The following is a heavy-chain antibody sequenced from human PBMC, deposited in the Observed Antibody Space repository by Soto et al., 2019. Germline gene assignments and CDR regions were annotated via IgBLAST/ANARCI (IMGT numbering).Heavy chain of an antibody. D-gene: IGHD5-18*01. CDR1: GGSISSEGYY. J-gene: IGHJ4*02. CDR2: IYYSGST. V-gene: IGHV4-31*03. Sequence: SETLSLTCTVSGGSISSEGYYWSWFRQPPGKGLEWIRDIYYSGSTYYNPSLKSRVTMSGDTSKNQFSLKLSSVTAADTAVYYCARGKGYSYGPYYFDYWGQGTLVTVSS. CDR3: ARGKGYSYGPYYFDY.